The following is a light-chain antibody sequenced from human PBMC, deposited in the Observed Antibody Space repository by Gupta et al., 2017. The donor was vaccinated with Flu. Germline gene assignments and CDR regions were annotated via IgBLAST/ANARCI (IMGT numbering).Light chain of an antibody. V-gene: IGLV2-18*02. Sequence: TGSDIGTYNRVAWDQQSPGTAPKLMIYEVSNRPSGVPDRFSGSKSGNTASLTISGLQGEDEADYYCSSYTSSYTFVFGTGTKVTVL. CDR3: SSYTSSYTFV. J-gene: IGLJ1*01. CDR2: EVS. CDR1: GSDIGTYNR.